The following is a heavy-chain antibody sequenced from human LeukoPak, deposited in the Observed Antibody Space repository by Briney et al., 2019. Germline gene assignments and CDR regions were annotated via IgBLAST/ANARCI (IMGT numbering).Heavy chain of an antibody. CDR1: AFTVSSNF. CDR2: IYAGGGT. CDR3: ASGRSYWYHLDY. Sequence: GRSLRLSCAVSAFTVSSNFMTWVSQAPGKGREWVLLIYAGGGTYFANSVQGRFSISRHLSKNTADLQMNSLRVEDTAGYYCASGRSYWYHLDYWRGRPLVTVSS. D-gene: IGHD2-8*02. V-gene: IGHV3-53*01. J-gene: IGHJ4*02.